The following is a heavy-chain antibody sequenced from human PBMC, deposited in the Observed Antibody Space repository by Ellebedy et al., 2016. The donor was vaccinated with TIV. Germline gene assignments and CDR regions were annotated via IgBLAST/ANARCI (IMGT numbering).Heavy chain of an antibody. CDR3: AHRLKSGSPWAFGYFDY. J-gene: IGHJ4*02. D-gene: IGHD3-10*01. CDR2: IYWADDK. CDR1: GFSLSTGGVG. V-gene: IGHV2-5*02. Sequence: SGPTLVKPTQTLTLTCTFSGFSLSTGGVGVGWIRQSPGKALEWLALIYWADDKFYSPSLRSRLTITKDTFKNQVVLTMTNMDPVDTATYYCAHRLKSGSPWAFGYFDYWGQGTLVTVSS.